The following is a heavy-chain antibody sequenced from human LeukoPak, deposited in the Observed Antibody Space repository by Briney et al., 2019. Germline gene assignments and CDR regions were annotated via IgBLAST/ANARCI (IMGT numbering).Heavy chain of an antibody. V-gene: IGHV4-30-4*01. J-gene: IGHJ4*02. CDR1: GDSLSSGDDY. CDR2: IYYSGNT. Sequence: SETLSLTCTVSGDSLSSGDDYWSWVRQPPGKGLEWIGYIYYSGNTYYNPSLKSRITISVDTSKNQFSLKLSSVTAADTAVYYCAGRIAAAGNFDFWGQGTLVTVSS. D-gene: IGHD6-13*01. CDR3: AGRIAAAGNFDF.